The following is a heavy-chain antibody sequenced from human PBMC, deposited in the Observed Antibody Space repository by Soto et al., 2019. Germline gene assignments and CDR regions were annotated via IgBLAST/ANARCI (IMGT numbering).Heavy chain of an antibody. D-gene: IGHD5-12*01. CDR3: ARTEMATIGESY. V-gene: IGHV1-69*02. J-gene: IGHJ4*02. Sequence: QVQLVQSGAEVKKPGSSVKVSCKASGGTFSSYTISWVRQAPGQGLEWMGRIIPILGIANYAQKFQGRVTITEDKSTSTAYMELSSLRSEDTAVYYCARTEMATIGESYWGQGTLVTVSS. CDR2: IIPILGIA. CDR1: GGTFSSYT.